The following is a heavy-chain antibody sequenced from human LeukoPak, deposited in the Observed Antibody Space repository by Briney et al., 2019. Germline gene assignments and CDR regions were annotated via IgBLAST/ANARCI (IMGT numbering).Heavy chain of an antibody. Sequence: AGGSLRLSCAASGFTFSGSAMHWVRQASGKGLEWVGRIRSKANSYATAYAASVKGRFTISRDDSKNTAYLQMNSLKTEDTAVYYCTRSPSEWWLLLDYWGQGTLVTVSS. D-gene: IGHD2-21*02. CDR1: GFTFSGSA. CDR3: TRSPSEWWLLLDY. V-gene: IGHV3-73*01. J-gene: IGHJ4*02. CDR2: IRSKANSYAT.